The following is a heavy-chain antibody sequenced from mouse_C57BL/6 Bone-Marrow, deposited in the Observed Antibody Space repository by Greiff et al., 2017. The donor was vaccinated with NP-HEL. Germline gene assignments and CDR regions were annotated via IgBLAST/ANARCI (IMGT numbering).Heavy chain of an antibody. CDR3: ATLYYDYDGNSSWFAY. V-gene: IGHV1-64*01. D-gene: IGHD2-4*01. CDR2: IHPNSGST. J-gene: IGHJ3*01. CDR1: GYTFTSYW. Sequence: VQLQQPGAELVKPGASVKLSCKASGYTFTSYWMHWVKQRPGQGLEWIGMIHPNSGSTNYNEKFKSKATLTVDKSSSTAYMQLSSLTSEDSAVYYCATLYYDYDGNSSWFAYWGQGTLVTVSA.